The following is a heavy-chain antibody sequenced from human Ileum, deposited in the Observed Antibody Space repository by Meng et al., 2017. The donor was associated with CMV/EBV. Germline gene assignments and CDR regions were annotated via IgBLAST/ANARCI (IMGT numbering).Heavy chain of an antibody. CDR3: AHSPSGGSLSYFDY. J-gene: IGHJ4*02. CDR2: IYWDDDK. CDR1: GFSLSTTAVG. V-gene: IGHV2-5*02. Sequence: QLPCEESGPTVVKPNQPLPLACTFSGFSLSTTAVGVGWIRQPPGKALQWLALIYWDDDKRYTPSLKDRLTITRDTSKNQVVLTMTNVDPVDTGTYYCAHSPSGGSLSYFDYWGQGTLVTVSS. D-gene: IGHD2-15*01.